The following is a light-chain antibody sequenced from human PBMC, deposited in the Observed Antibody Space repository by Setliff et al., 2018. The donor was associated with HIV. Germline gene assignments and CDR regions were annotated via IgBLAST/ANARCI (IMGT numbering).Light chain of an antibody. CDR2: EVS. CDR1: SSDVGSYNY. Sequence: QSALTQPASVSGSPGQSITISCTGTSSDVGSYNYVSWYQQHPGKAPKVMIYEVSNRPSGVSNRFSGSKSGNTASLTISGLQAEDEADYYCSSYTSSSTLLFGGGTKVTV. J-gene: IGLJ2*01. V-gene: IGLV2-14*01. CDR3: SSYTSSSTLL.